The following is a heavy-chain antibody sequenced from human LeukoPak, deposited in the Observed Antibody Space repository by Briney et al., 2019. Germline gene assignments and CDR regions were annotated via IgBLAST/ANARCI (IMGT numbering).Heavy chain of an antibody. V-gene: IGHV4-61*08. CDR1: GGSISSGDYY. Sequence: PSETLSLTCTVSGGSISSGDYYWSWIRQPPGKGLEWIGYIYYSGSTNYNPSLKSRVTISVDTSKNQFSLKLSSVTAADTAVYYCAHHIAVAGLFDYWGQGTLVTVSS. CDR2: IYYSGST. CDR3: AHHIAVAGLFDY. J-gene: IGHJ4*02. D-gene: IGHD6-19*01.